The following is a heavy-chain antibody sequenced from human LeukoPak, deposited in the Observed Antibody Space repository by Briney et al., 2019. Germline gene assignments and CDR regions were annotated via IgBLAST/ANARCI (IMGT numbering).Heavy chain of an antibody. J-gene: IGHJ4*02. CDR1: GGSISSGVYY. D-gene: IGHD6-6*01. CDR2: ISYSGST. CDR3: ATDRGYSSSSFYY. Sequence: KPSETLSLTCTVSGGSISSGVYYWNRIRQHPGKGLEWIGYISYSGSTYYNPSLESRLTISVDTSKNQFSLRLSSVTAADTAVYYCATDRGYSSSSFYYWGQGTLVTVSS. V-gene: IGHV4-31*03.